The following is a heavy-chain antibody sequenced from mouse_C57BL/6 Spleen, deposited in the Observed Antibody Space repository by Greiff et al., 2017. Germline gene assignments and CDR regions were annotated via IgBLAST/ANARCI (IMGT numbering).Heavy chain of an antibody. CDR1: GFTFSSYG. V-gene: IGHV5-6*01. CDR2: ISSGGSYT. Sequence: EVNVVESGGDLVKPGASLKLSCAASGFTFSSYGMSWVRQTPDKRLEWVATISSGGSYTYYPDSVKGRFTISRDKAKNTPYLQMSRLKSEDTAMYYCARQGWEYSDYRGQGTTLTVSS. D-gene: IGHD1-1*02. CDR3: ARQGWEYSDY. J-gene: IGHJ2*01.